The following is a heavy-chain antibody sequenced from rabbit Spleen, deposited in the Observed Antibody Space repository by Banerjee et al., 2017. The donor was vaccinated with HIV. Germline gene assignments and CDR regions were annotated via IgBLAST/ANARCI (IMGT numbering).Heavy chain of an antibody. CDR3: ARGSAAMTMVITGYYLGL. CDR1: GFTFSSHR. J-gene: IGHJ3*01. Sequence: QEQLVESGGGLVQPGGSLTLSCTASGFTFSSHRMCWVRQAPGKGLECIACIYADSSGSTYYASWAKGRFTISKTSSTTVTLEMTSLTAADTATYFCARGSAAMTMVITGYYLGLWGQGTLVTVS. CDR2: IYADSSGST. D-gene: IGHD2-1*01. V-gene: IGHV1S45*01.